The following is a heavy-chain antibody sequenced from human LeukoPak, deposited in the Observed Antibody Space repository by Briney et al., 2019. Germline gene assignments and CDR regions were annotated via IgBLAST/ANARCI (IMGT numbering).Heavy chain of an antibody. J-gene: IGHJ3*02. CDR3: ARVAEAAAFDI. CDR1: GFTFSSYS. V-gene: IGHV3-21*01. Sequence: PGGSLRLSCAASGFTFSSYSMNWVRQAPGRGLEWVSSISSSSKYIYYADSLRGRFTISRDNAKNSLYLQMNSLRAEDTAVYYCARVAEAAAFDIWGQGTMVTVSS. D-gene: IGHD6-25*01. CDR2: ISSSSKYI.